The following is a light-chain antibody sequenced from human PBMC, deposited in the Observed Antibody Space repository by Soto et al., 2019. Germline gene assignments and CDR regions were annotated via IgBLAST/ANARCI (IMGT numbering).Light chain of an antibody. CDR1: QSVSMD. J-gene: IGKJ1*01. CDR3: QQYNKWPLT. Sequence: EVVMTQSPATLSVSPGERATLSCRASQSVSMDLAWYQQTPGQAPRLLIYGASTRATGIPVRFSGSASGTEFTLTISSLQSEDFTVYYCQQYNKWPLTFGQGTKVEIK. CDR2: GAS. V-gene: IGKV3-15*01.